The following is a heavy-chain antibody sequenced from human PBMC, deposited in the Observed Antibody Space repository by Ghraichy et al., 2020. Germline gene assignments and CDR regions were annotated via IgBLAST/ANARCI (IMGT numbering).Heavy chain of an antibody. CDR2: ISSSSSYT. CDR1: GFTFSDYY. J-gene: IGHJ4*02. V-gene: IGHV3-11*06. Sequence: GGSLRLSCAASGFTFSDYYMSWIRQAPGKGLEWVSYISSSSSYTNYADSVKGRFTISRDNAKNSLYLQMNSLRAEDTAVYYCARDFSPSSTSPELDYWGQGTLVTVSS. CDR3: ARDFSPSSTSPELDY. D-gene: IGHD2-2*01.